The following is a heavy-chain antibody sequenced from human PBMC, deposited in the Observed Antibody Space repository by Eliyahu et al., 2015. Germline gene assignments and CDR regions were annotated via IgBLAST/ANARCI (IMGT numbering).Heavy chain of an antibody. CDR3: ARQDGSGXYYFDY. J-gene: IGHJ4*02. CDR1: GYSFTYYY. V-gene: IGHV5-51*01. D-gene: IGHD3-10*01. Sequence: EVQMVQSGAEVKKPGESLEISCXGSGYSFTYYYITWVRQMPGKGLEWMGSIYPRVXDVRYSPSFQGQVTISAXKSINTAXLQWSTLKAXDTAMYFCARQDGSGXYYFDYWGQGTPVTVSS. CDR2: IYPRVXDV.